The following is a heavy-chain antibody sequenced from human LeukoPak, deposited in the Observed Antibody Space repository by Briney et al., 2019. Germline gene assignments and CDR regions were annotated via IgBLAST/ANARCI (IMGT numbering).Heavy chain of an antibody. CDR1: GFTFRSYG. J-gene: IGHJ4*02. V-gene: IGHV3-30*02. D-gene: IGHD2-15*01. CDR3: TNGDCRGGRCSSGAY. Sequence: GGSLTLPCAASGFTFRSYGMHWVRQAPGKGLEWVAYTRDDGSKNWYGDSVKGRFTISRDNPKNTLYLQMKSLRGEDTAVYYCTNGDCRGGRCSSGAYWGQGTLVTVSS. CDR2: TRDDGSKN.